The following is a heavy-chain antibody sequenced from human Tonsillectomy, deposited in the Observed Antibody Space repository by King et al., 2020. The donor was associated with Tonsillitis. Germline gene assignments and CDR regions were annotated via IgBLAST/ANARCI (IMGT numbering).Heavy chain of an antibody. CDR2: ISFYKGNT. Sequence: VQLVESGAEVKKPGAPVKVSCKASGYTFTSYGISWVRQATGQGGEWRGWISFYKGNTNYAQKLQGRVTMTTDTSTSTAYMKLRSLRSDDTAVYYCAIYAQGLLPTQDPFDNWGQGTMVTVSS. D-gene: IGHD3-22*01. V-gene: IGHV1-18*04. CDR3: AIYAQGLLPTQDPFDN. CDR1: GYTFTSYG. J-gene: IGHJ3*02.